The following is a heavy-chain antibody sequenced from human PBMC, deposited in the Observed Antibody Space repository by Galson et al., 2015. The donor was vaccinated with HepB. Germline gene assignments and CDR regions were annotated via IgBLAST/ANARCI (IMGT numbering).Heavy chain of an antibody. D-gene: IGHD3-9*01. J-gene: IGHJ3*02. V-gene: IGHV1-18*04. CDR1: GYTFTSYG. CDR2: ISAYNGNT. CDR3: ARSGAYYDIFRDAFDI. Sequence: SVKVSCKASGYTFTSYGISWVRQAPGQGLEWMGWISAYNGNTNYAQKLQGRVTMTTDTSTSTAYMELRSLRSDDTAVYYCARSGAYYDIFRDAFDIWGQGTMVTVSS.